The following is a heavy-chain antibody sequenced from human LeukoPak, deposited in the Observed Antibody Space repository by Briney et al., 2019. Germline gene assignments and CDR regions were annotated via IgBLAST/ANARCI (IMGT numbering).Heavy chain of an antibody. Sequence: SGPTLVKPTQTLTLTCTFSGFSLNTGGVGVGWIRQPPGKALEWLAFIYWDDDKRYSPSLKSRLTITKDTSKNQVVLTMTNMDPVDTATYYCAYKRYTSGWFLFDYWGQGTPVTVSS. V-gene: IGHV2-5*02. CDR2: IYWDDDK. J-gene: IGHJ4*02. CDR3: AYKRYTSGWFLFDY. CDR1: GFSLNTGGVG. D-gene: IGHD6-19*01.